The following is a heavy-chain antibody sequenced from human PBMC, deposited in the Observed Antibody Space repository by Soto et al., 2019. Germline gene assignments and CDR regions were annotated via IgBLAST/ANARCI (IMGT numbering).Heavy chain of an antibody. CDR2: ISSDGSNR. D-gene: IGHD3-16*01. Sequence: HPGGSLRLSCAASGFTISSRDNHAMSWVRQAPGKGPEWISTISSDGSNRHYADSVLGRFTISRDSSRNTVNLLMNRLRVEDTARYFCVSWVPVHFDYWGPGTLVTVSS. CDR3: VSWVPVHFDY. V-gene: IGHV3-23*01. CDR1: GFTISSRDNHA. J-gene: IGHJ4*02.